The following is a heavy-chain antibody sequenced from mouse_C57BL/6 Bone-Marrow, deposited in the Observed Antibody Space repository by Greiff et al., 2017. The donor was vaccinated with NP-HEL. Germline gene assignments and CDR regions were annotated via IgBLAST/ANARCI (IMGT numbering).Heavy chain of an antibody. J-gene: IGHJ2*01. CDR2: IYPRDGST. Sequence: QVQLKESGPELVKPGASVKLSCKASGYTFTSYDINWVKQRPGQGLEWIGWIYPRDGSTKYNEKFKGKATLTVDTSSSTAYMELHSLTSEDSAVYFCAREAYYDYDNYWGQGTTLTVSS. V-gene: IGHV1-85*01. CDR3: AREAYYDYDNY. CDR1: GYTFTSYD. D-gene: IGHD2-4*01.